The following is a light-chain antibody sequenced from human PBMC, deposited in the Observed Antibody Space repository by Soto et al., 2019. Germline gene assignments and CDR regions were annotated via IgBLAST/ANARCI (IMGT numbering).Light chain of an antibody. Sequence: EIVLTHSPATLSLSPGERATPSCRASQSVSSYLAWYQQKPGQAPRLLIYDASNRATGIPARFSGSGSGTDFTLTISSLEPEDFAVYYCQQRSNWPPTFGQGTRRRL. V-gene: IGKV3-11*01. J-gene: IGKJ5*01. CDR3: QQRSNWPPT. CDR1: QSVSSY. CDR2: DAS.